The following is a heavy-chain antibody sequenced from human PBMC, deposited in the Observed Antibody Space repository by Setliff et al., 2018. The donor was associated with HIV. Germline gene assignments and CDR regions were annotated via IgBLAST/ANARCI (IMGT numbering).Heavy chain of an antibody. D-gene: IGHD1-26*01. J-gene: IGHJ5*02. CDR2: IIPIFGTP. CDR3: ARWREDSVKCYLYNWFDP. Sequence: SVKVSCKASGYTFTGYYMHWVRQAPGQGLEWLGRIIPIFGTPNYAQKFQGRVTITADKSTSTAYMELSSLRSEDTAVYYCARWREDSVKCYLYNWFDPWGQGTLVTVSS. V-gene: IGHV1-69*06. CDR1: GYTFTGYY.